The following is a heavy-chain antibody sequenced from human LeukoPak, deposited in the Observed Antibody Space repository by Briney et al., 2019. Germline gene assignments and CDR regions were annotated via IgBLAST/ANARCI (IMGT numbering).Heavy chain of an antibody. D-gene: IGHD2-15*01. CDR2: SNSDGSGT. CDR1: GFTFSNSW. Sequence: PGGSLRLSCAASGFTFSNSWMHWVRRVAGKGLVWGSRSNSDGSGTTYADSVKGRFTISRDNAKNTLYLQMSSLRAEDTAVYYCARSCGGGSCYFFDYWGQGTLVTVSS. V-gene: IGHV3-74*03. J-gene: IGHJ4*02. CDR3: ARSCGGGSCYFFDY.